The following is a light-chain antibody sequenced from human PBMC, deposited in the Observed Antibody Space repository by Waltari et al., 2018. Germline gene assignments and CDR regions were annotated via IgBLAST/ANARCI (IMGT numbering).Light chain of an antibody. J-gene: IGLJ2*01. CDR2: DVR. CDR1: SSDVGAYNY. CDR3: SSYISSSTLEL. V-gene: IGLV2-14*03. Sequence: QSALTQPASVSGSPGQSITISCTGTSSDVGAYNYVPWYQQHPGKAPKLMIFDVRNRPSGVCNRFSGSKSGNTASLTISGLQAEDEADYYCSSYISSSTLELFGGGTSLTVL.